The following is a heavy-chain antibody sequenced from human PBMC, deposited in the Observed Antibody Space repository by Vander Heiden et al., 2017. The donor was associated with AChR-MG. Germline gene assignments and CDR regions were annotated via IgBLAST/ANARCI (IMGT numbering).Heavy chain of an antibody. CDR3: ARSVHSSSFDY. D-gene: IGHD6-6*01. Sequence: QVQLVESGGGVVQPGRSLRLSCAASGFTFSSYAMHWVRQAPGKGLEWVAVISYDGSNKYYADSVKGRFTISRDNSKNTLYLQMNSLRAEDTAVYYCARSVHSSSFDYWGQGTLVTVSS. J-gene: IGHJ4*02. CDR1: GFTFSSYA. CDR2: ISYDGSNK. V-gene: IGHV3-30-3*01.